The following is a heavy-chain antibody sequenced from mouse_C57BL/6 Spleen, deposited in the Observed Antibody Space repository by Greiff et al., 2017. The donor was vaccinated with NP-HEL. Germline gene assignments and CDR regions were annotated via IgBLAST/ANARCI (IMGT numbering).Heavy chain of an antibody. D-gene: IGHD2-2*01. V-gene: IGHV3-6*01. Sequence: EVQLVESGPGLVKPSQSLSLTCSVTGYSITSGYYWNWIRQFPGNKLEWMGYISYDGSNNYNPSLKNRISITRDTSKNQFFLKLNSVTTEDTATYYCASYGYDENYFDYWGQGTTLTVSS. CDR2: ISYDGSN. CDR3: ASYGYDENYFDY. CDR1: GYSITSGYY. J-gene: IGHJ2*01.